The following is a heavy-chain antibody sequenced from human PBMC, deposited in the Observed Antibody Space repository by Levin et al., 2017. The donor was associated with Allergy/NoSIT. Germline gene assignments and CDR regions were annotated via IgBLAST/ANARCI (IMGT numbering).Heavy chain of an antibody. V-gene: IGHV3-30*02. CDR1: GFTFSSYG. D-gene: IGHD2-15*01. J-gene: IGHJ3*02. CDR3: AKAGCIGGSCYPRGSAINI. Sequence: PGGSLRLSCAASGFTFSSYGIHWVRQAPGKGLEWVAFISYDGSNTNYADSVKGRFTISRDNSRNTLYLQMNSLRAEDTAVYYCAKAGCIGGSCYPRGSAINIWGQGAMVTVSS. CDR2: ISYDGSNT.